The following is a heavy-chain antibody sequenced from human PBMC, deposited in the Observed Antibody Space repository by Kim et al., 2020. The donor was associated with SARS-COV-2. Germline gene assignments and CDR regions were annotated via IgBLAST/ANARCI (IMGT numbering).Heavy chain of an antibody. Sequence: AASGKGRFTYSRDDSKKTAYLQMNSLKTEDTAVYYCTPITIFKGGYGMDVWGQGTTVTVSS. D-gene: IGHD3-9*01. J-gene: IGHJ6*02. V-gene: IGHV3-73*01. CDR3: TPITIFKGGYGMDV.